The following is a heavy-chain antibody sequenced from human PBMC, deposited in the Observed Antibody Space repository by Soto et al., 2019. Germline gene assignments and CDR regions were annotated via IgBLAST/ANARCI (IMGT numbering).Heavy chain of an antibody. D-gene: IGHD1-7*01. CDR1: GYTFTSYG. V-gene: IGHV1-18*01. CDR2: ISAYNGNT. CDR3: ARGPADNWNYGYYGMDV. J-gene: IGHJ6*02. Sequence: ASVKVSCKASGYTFTSYGISWVRHAPGQGLEWMGWISAYNGNTNYAQKLQGRVTMTTDTSTSTAYMELRSLRSDDTAVYYCARGPADNWNYGYYGMDVWGQGTTVTV.